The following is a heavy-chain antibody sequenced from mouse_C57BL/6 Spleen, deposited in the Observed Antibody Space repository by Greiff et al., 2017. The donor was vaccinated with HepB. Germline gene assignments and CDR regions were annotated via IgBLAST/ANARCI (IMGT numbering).Heavy chain of an antibody. J-gene: IGHJ2*01. Sequence: DVQLQESGPGLVKPSQSLSLTCSVTGYSITSGYYWNWIRQFPGNKLEWMGYISYDGSNNYNPSLKNRISITRDTSKNQFFLKLNSVTTEYTATYYCAREGDYYGSSPHFDYWGQGTTLTVSS. CDR1: GYSITSGYY. D-gene: IGHD1-1*01. CDR3: AREGDYYGSSPHFDY. CDR2: ISYDGSN. V-gene: IGHV3-6*01.